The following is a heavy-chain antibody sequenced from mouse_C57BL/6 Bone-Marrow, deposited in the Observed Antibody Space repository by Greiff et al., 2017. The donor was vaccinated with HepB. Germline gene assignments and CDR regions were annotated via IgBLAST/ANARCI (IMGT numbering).Heavy chain of an antibody. CDR2: IYPGSGST. Sequence: VQLQQPGAELVKPGASVKMSCKASGYTFTSYWITWVKQSPGQGLEWIGDIYPGSGSTNYNEKFKSKATLTVDTSSSTAYMQLSSLTSEDSAVYYCARGPFYYYGSSYWGQGTTLTVSS. V-gene: IGHV1-55*01. J-gene: IGHJ2*01. CDR3: ARGPFYYYGSSY. CDR1: GYTFTSYW. D-gene: IGHD1-1*01.